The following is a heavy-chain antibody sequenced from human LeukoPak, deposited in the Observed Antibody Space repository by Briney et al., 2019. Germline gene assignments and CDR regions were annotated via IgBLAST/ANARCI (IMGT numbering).Heavy chain of an antibody. V-gene: IGHV4-59*01. CDR2: IYYSGTTST. CDR1: GDPIGYFY. CDR3: ARSDYIWGSYRY. D-gene: IGHD3-16*02. J-gene: IGHJ4*02. Sequence: SETLSLTCTVCGDPIGYFYWNWSRQPPGKALEWIGHIYYSGTTSTNYNPSLKSRVTMSVDRFNNHFSLRLSSVTAADAAIYYCARSDYIWGSYRYWGQGPLVTVSS.